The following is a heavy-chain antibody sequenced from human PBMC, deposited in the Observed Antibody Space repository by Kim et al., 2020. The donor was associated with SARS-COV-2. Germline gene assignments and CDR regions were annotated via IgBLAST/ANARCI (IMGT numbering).Heavy chain of an antibody. CDR1: GFKFSDYY. CDR2: ISGSAIHT. Sequence: GGSLRLSCAASGFKFSDYYMSWVRQAPGKGLEWISSISGSAIHTNYADSVQGRFTVSRDNDKNFLFLQMNNVQVDDTAVYFCVRDRGLNWYDSSVFDAFDIWGQGTLVTVSS. V-gene: IGHV3-11*05. D-gene: IGHD3-22*01. J-gene: IGHJ3*02. CDR3: VRDRGLNWYDSSVFDAFDI.